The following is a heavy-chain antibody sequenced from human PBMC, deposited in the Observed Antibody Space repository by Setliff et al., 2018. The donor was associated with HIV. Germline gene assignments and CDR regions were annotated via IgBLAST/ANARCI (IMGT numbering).Heavy chain of an antibody. CDR2: IYTSGST. V-gene: IGHV4-4*08. CDR3: AREECTSWPRVHY. CDR1: GGSISGYY. J-gene: IGHJ4*02. D-gene: IGHD6-13*01. Sequence: SETLSLTCTVSGGSISGYYWSWIRQPPGKGLEWIGYIYTSGSTSYSPSLKSRVTISIDTPKNQFSLELTSLIAADTAVYYCAREECTSWPRVHYWGQGALVTVSS.